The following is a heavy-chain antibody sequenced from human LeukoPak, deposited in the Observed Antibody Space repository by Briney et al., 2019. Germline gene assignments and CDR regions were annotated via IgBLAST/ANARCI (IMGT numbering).Heavy chain of an antibody. CDR3: AKDLGSGAAAGTTTYYYYYGMDV. CDR2: ISWNRGSI. J-gene: IGHJ6*02. V-gene: IGHV3-9*01. CDR1: GFTFDDYA. D-gene: IGHD6-13*01. Sequence: GRSLRLSCAASGFTFDDYAMHWVRQAPGKGLEWVSGISWNRGSIGYADSVKGRFTISRDNAKNSLYLQMNSLRAEDTALYYCAKDLGSGAAAGTTTYYYYYGMDVWGQGTTVTVSS.